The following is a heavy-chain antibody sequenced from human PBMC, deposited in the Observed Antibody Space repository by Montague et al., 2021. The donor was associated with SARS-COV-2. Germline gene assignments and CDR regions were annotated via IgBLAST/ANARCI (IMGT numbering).Heavy chain of an antibody. CDR2: ISSSSSTI. CDR3: ARGPFITIFGVVIISGMDV. V-gene: IGHV3-48*04. J-gene: IGHJ6*02. Sequence: SLRLSCAASGFTFSSYSMNWVRQAPGKGLEWVSYISSSSSTIYYADSVKGRFTISRDNAKNSLYLQMNSLRAEDTAVYYCARGPFITIFGVVIISGMDVWGQGTTVTVSS. D-gene: IGHD3-3*01. CDR1: GFTFSSYS.